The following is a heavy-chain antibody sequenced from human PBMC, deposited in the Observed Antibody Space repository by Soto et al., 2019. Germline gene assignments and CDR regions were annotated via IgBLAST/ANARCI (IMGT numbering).Heavy chain of an antibody. D-gene: IGHD2-2*01. CDR3: AKDGPDIVLVPAVHYYGMDV. CDR2: ISGRCGST. J-gene: IGHJ6*02. V-gene: IGHV3-23*01. CDR1: GFTFSSYA. Sequence: GGSLRLSCAASGFTFSSYAMSWVRQAPGKGLEWVSAISGRCGSTYYAVFVKGRFTISRDNSKNTLYLQMNSLRAEDTAVYYCAKDGPDIVLVPAVHYYGMDVWGQGTTVTVS.